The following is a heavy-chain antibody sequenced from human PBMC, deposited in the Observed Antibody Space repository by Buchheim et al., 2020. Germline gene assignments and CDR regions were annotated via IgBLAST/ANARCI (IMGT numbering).Heavy chain of an antibody. CDR2: TSGYNTNT. Sequence: QVQLVQSGAEVKKPGDSVKVSCKASGYTFINYGISWVRQAPGQGLEWMGWTSGYNTNTNYVQRFQGRVTMTTDTSTSTAYIELRSLRDDDTAVYYCARDWVGAEGFDYWGQRTL. V-gene: IGHV1-18*01. CDR1: GYTFINYG. D-gene: IGHD1-26*01. J-gene: IGHJ4*02. CDR3: ARDWVGAEGFDY.